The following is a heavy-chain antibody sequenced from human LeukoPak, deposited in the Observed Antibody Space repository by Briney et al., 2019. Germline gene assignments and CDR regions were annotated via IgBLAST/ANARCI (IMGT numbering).Heavy chain of an antibody. Sequence: HTGGSLRLSCAASGFTFSSYSMNWVRQAPGKGLEWVSHISSSSSTIYYADSVKGRFTISRDNAKNSLYLQMNSLRDEDTAVYYCASISSWPSWFDPWGQGTLVTVSS. CDR1: GFTFSSYS. CDR2: ISSSSSTI. D-gene: IGHD6-13*01. J-gene: IGHJ5*02. CDR3: ASISSWPSWFDP. V-gene: IGHV3-48*02.